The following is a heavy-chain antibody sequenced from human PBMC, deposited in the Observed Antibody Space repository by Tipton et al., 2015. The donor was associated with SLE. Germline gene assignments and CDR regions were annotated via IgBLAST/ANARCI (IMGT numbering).Heavy chain of an antibody. CDR1: GYSISSGYY. CDR3: ARGSRIAARPFDY. J-gene: IGHJ4*02. CDR2: INHSGST. Sequence: TLSLTCTVSGYSISSGYYWGWIRQPPGKGLEWIGEINHSGSTNYNPSLKSRVTISVDTSKNQFSLKLSSVTAADTAVYYCARGSRIAARPFDYWGQGTLVTVSS. V-gene: IGHV4-38-2*02. D-gene: IGHD6-6*01.